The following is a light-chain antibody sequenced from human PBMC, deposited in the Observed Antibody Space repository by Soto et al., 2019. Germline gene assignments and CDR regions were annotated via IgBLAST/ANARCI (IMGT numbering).Light chain of an antibody. CDR2: GAS. CDR1: QSVSSN. Sequence: EIVMTQTPATLSVSPGERDTLSCRASQSVSSNLAWYQQKPGQAPRLLIYGASTRATGIPARFSGSGSGTEFTLTISSLQSEDFAVYYCHQYDNWPPWTFGQGTNVEIK. CDR3: HQYDNWPPWT. J-gene: IGKJ1*01. V-gene: IGKV3D-15*01.